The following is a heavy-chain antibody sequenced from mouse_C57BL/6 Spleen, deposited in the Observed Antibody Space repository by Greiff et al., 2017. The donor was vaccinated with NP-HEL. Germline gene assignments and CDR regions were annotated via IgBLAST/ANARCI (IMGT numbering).Heavy chain of an antibody. V-gene: IGHV3-2*02. CDR3: ARTARIKY. D-gene: IGHD1-2*01. CDR1: GYSITSGYG. Sequence: EVQLQQSGPGLVKPSQSLSLTCTVTGYSITSGYGWNWIRQFPGIKLEWMGYISYSGSTNYNPSLKSRISITRDTSKNQFFLQLNSVTTEDTATYYCARTARIKYWGQGTTLTVSS. CDR2: ISYSGST. J-gene: IGHJ2*01.